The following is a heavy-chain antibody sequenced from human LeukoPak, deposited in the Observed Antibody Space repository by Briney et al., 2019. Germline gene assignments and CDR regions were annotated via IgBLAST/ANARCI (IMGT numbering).Heavy chain of an antibody. CDR3: ARGGYCSSTSCPDDAFDI. CDR1: GFTFSDYY. D-gene: IGHD2-2*01. V-gene: IGHV3-11*04. Sequence: GGSLRLYCAASGFTFSDYYMSWIRQAPGKGLEWVSYISSSGSTIYYADSVKGRFTISRDNAKNSLYLQMNSLRAEDTAVYYCARGGYCSSTSCPDDAFDIWGQGTMVTVSS. CDR2: ISSSGSTI. J-gene: IGHJ3*02.